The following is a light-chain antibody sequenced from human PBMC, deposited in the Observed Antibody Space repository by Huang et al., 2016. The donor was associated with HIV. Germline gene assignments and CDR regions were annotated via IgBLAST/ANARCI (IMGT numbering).Light chain of an antibody. CDR2: GAS. V-gene: IGKV1-39*01. CDR1: QSISNY. Sequence: DNQMTQSPYSLSASEGDRVTITCRESQSISNYINWYQQKPGKAPYLLIYGASSLQGGVPSRFRCNGSGTDFTLTISTLQREDFATFYCQQSYSIPYTFGRGTKLEIK. J-gene: IGKJ2*01. CDR3: QQSYSIPYT.